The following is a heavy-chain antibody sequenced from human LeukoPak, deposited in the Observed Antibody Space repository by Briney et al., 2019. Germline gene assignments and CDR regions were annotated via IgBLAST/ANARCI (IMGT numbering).Heavy chain of an antibody. Sequence: GASVKVSCKASGYTFTGYCMHWVRQAPGQGLEWMGWINPNSGGTNYAQKFQGRVTMTRDTSISTAYMELSRLRSDDTAVYYCARLAAAGYYFDYWGQGTLVTVSS. D-gene: IGHD6-13*01. CDR2: INPNSGGT. J-gene: IGHJ4*02. CDR1: GYTFTGYC. V-gene: IGHV1-2*02. CDR3: ARLAAAGYYFDY.